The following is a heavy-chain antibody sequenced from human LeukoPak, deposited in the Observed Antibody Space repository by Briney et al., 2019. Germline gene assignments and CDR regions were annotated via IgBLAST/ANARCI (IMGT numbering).Heavy chain of an antibody. J-gene: IGHJ4*02. Sequence: ASVKVSCKVSGYTLTELSMHWVRQAPGQGLEWMGGIIPIFGTANYAQKFQGRVTITTDESTSTAYMELSSLRSEDTAVYYCAREISYYYYGSGSYALYFDYWGQGTLVTVSS. CDR2: IIPIFGTA. CDR3: AREISYYYYGSGSYALYFDY. V-gene: IGHV1-69*05. D-gene: IGHD3-10*01. CDR1: GYTLTELS.